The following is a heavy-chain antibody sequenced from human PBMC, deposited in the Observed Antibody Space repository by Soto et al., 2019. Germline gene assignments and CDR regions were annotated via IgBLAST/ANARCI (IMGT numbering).Heavy chain of an antibody. CDR1: GFTFSSYS. V-gene: IGHV3-21*01. Sequence: GGSLRLSCAASGFTFSSYSMNWVRQAPGKGLEWVSSISSSSSYIYYADSVKGRFTISRDNAKSSLYLQMNSLRAEDTAVYYCARDKYYGDYISNYYYYGMDVWGQGTTVTVSS. D-gene: IGHD4-17*01. CDR2: ISSSSSYI. CDR3: ARDKYYGDYISNYYYYGMDV. J-gene: IGHJ6*02.